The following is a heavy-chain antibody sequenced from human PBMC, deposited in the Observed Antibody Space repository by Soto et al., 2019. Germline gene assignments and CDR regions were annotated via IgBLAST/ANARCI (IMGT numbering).Heavy chain of an antibody. CDR2: IYYSGST. Sequence: SETLSLTCTVSGGSISSYYWSWIRQPPGKGLEWIGYIYYSGSTNYNPSLKSRVTISVDTSKNQFSLKLSSVTAADTAVYYCARDGSSYYDILTGDYYYYMDVWGKGTTVTVSS. CDR3: ARDGSSYYDILTGDYYYYMDV. CDR1: GGSISSYY. D-gene: IGHD3-9*01. J-gene: IGHJ6*03. V-gene: IGHV4-59*01.